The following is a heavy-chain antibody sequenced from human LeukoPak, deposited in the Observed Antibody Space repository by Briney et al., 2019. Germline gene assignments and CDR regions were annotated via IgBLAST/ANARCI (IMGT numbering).Heavy chain of an antibody. CDR1: GYTFTGCY. CDR2: INPNRGGT. J-gene: IGHJ4*02. D-gene: IGHD2-8*01. CDR3: ARGYCTNGVCYERDY. Sequence: ASVKVSCKASGYTFTGCYMQWVRQAPGQGLEWMGWINPNRGGTNYAQKFQGRVTMTRDTSISTAYMELSRLRSDDTAVYYCARGYCTNGVCYERDYWGQGTLVTVSS. V-gene: IGHV1-2*02.